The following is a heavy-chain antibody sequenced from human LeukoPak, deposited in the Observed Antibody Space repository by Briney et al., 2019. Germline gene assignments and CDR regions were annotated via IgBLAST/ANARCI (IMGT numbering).Heavy chain of an antibody. CDR1: GGSISSYY. CDR2: IYTSGST. Sequence: SETLSLTCTVSGGSISSYYWSWIRQPAGKGLEWIGRIYTSGSTNYNPSLKSRVTMSVDTSKNQFSLKLSSVTAADTAVYYCAGEVYYDYVWGSFSDAFDIWGQGTMVTVSS. D-gene: IGHD3-16*01. J-gene: IGHJ3*02. CDR3: AGEVYYDYVWGSFSDAFDI. V-gene: IGHV4-4*07.